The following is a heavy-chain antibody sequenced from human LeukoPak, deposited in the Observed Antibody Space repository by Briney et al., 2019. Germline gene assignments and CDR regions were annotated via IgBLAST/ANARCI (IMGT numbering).Heavy chain of an antibody. V-gene: IGHV3-53*01. Sequence: PGGSLRLSCAASGFTVSSNYMSWVRQAPGKGLEWVSVIYSGGSTYYADSVKGRFTISRDNSKNTLYLQMNSLRAEDTAVYYCARDTRLGGYYYMDVWGKGTTVTVSS. CDR2: IYSGGST. CDR3: ARDTRLGGYYYMDV. CDR1: GFTVSSNY. J-gene: IGHJ6*03. D-gene: IGHD6-25*01.